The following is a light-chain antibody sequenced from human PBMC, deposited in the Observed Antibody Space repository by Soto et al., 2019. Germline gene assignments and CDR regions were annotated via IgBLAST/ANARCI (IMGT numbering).Light chain of an antibody. V-gene: IGLV2-23*01. Sequence: QSALTQPASVSGSPGQSITISCTGTGSALVNYNLVSWYQQPPGQAPRLVIYDSTKRPSGVSDRFSASKSGNTASLTISGLQAEDEDDYYCCSCLSGSHFAVLFGGGTKLTVL. CDR2: DST. CDR1: GSALVNYNL. J-gene: IGLJ3*02. CDR3: CSCLSGSHFAVL.